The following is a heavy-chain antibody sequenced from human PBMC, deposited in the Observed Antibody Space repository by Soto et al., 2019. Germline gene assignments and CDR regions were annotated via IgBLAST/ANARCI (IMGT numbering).Heavy chain of an antibody. V-gene: IGHV3-23*01. J-gene: IGHJ1*01. D-gene: IGHD1-26*01. Sequence: EVQLLESGGGLVQPGGSLRLSGAASGFTFSDYPMSWVRQAPGKDLEWVSAITGSGGSTYYTDSVKGRFTISRDNSKNTLYLQLNSLRVEDTAVYYCAKVVGGLPLQDWGQGTLVTVSS. CDR1: GFTFSDYP. CDR3: AKVVGGLPLQD. CDR2: ITGSGGST.